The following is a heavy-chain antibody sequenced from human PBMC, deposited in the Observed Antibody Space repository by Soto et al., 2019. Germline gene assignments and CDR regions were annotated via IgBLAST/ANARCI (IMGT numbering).Heavy chain of an antibody. D-gene: IGHD2-2*02. V-gene: IGHV5-51*01. CDR2: IYPGDSDT. CDR3: ARQYCITTSCYIGMDV. CDR1: GYSFTNYW. J-gene: IGHJ6*02. Sequence: GESLKISCQGSGYSFTNYWIGWVRQMPGKGLEWMGIIYPGDSDTRYSPSFQGQVSISADKSISTAYLQWSSLKASDTAIYYCARQYCITTSCYIGMDVWGQGTTVTVSS.